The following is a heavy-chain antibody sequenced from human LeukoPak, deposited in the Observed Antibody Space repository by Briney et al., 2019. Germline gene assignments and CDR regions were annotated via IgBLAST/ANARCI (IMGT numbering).Heavy chain of an antibody. CDR3: AELGITMIGGV. CDR1: GFTFSSYE. V-gene: IGHV3-48*03. J-gene: IGHJ6*04. D-gene: IGHD3-10*02. CDR2: ISDSGAYI. Sequence: GGSLRLSCVASGFTFSSYEMEWVRQAPGKGLEWVSYISDSGAYIYYADSVKGRFTISRDDAKNSLYLQMKSLRAEDTAVYYCAELGITMIGGVWGKGTTATISS.